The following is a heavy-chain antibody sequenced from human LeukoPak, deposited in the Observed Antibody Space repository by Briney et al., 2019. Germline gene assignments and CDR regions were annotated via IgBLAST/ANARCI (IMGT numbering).Heavy chain of an antibody. D-gene: IGHD2-15*01. V-gene: IGHV3-23*01. CDR2: ISDSGGST. CDR1: GFTFSSYA. Sequence: GGSLRLSCAASGFTFSSYAMSWVRQAPGKGLEWVSAISDSGGSTYYADSVKGRFTISRDNSKNTLYLQMNSLRAEDTAVYYCVKGRGSGQTYFDYWGQGTLVTVSS. J-gene: IGHJ4*02. CDR3: VKGRGSGQTYFDY.